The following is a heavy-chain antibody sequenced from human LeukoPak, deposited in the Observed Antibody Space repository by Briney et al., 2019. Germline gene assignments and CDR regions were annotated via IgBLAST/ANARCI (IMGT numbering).Heavy chain of an antibody. D-gene: IGHD3-16*01. CDR2: IYYSGST. CDR1: GGSISSYY. Sequence: SETLSVTCTVSGGSISSYYWSWLRQPPGEGLEWGGDIYYSGSTNYNPSLKSRVTISVDTSKNQFSLKLSSVTAADTAVYYCARRPLGDRHWFDPWGQGTLVTVSS. V-gene: IGHV4-59*01. J-gene: IGHJ5*02. CDR3: ARRPLGDRHWFDP.